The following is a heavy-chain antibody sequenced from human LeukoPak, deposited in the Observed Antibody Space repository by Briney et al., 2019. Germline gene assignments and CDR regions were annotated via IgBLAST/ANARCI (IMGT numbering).Heavy chain of an antibody. V-gene: IGHV4-39*01. CDR2: IYFTGST. Sequence: SETLSPTCTVSGGSISNKNFYWGWIRQPPGKGLEWVGSIYFTGSTYYHPSLESRVTISVDTSKNQFSLKVSSVTAADTAVYHCAKSRGRGSFDPWGQGTLVIVSS. CDR3: AKSRGRGSFDP. CDR1: GGSISNKNFY. D-gene: IGHD5-24*01. J-gene: IGHJ5*02.